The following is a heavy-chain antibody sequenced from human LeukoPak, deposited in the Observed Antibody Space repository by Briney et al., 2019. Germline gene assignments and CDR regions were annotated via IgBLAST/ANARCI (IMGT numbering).Heavy chain of an antibody. J-gene: IGHJ5*02. CDR1: GVSISSSNSY. D-gene: IGHD4-17*01. V-gene: IGHV4-39*01. CDR2: IYYSGNT. CDR3: ARSRGGFGDYGSWFDP. Sequence: SETLSLTCAVSGVSISSSNSYWGWIRQPPGKGLEWIGSIYYSGNTYYNASLKSRVTISVDTSKNQFSLKLNSVTPADTAVYYCARSRGGFGDYGSWFDPWGQGTLVTVSS.